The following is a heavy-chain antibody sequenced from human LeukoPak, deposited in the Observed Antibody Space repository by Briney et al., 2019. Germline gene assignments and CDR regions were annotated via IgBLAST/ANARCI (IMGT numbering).Heavy chain of an antibody. CDR1: GYTFTSYG. V-gene: IGHV1-69*04. J-gene: IGHJ4*02. CDR3: ARKLGGQYYFDY. D-gene: IGHD3-16*01. Sequence: ASVKVSCKASGYTFTSYGISWVRQAPGQGLEWMGRIIPILGIANYAQKFQGRVTITADKSTSTAYMELSSLRSEDTAVYYCARKLGGQYYFDYWGQGTLVTVSS. CDR2: IIPILGIA.